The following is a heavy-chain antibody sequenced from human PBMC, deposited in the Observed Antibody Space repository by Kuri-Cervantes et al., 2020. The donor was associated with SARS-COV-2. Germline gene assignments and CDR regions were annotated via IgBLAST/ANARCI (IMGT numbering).Heavy chain of an antibody. CDR3: ARGGSGGSCYSCWYFDL. J-gene: IGHJ2*01. V-gene: IGHV1-18*01. CDR1: GYTFTSYG. CDR2: ISAYNGNT. Sequence: ASVKVSCKASGYTFTSYGISWVRQAPGQGLEWMGWISAYNGNTNYAQKLQGRVTMTTDTSTSTAYMELRNLRSDDTAVYYCARGGSGGSCYSCWYFDLWGRGTLVTVSS. D-gene: IGHD2-15*01.